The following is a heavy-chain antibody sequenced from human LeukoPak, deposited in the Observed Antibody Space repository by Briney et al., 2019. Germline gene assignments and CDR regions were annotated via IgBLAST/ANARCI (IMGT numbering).Heavy chain of an antibody. Sequence: ASVKVSCKASGYTFTSYGISWVRQAPGQGLEWMGWISAYNGNTNYAQKLQGRVTMTTDTSTSTAYMELRSLRSDDTAVYCCARVDGYNFGYYYYYYGMDVWGQGTTVTVSS. CDR2: ISAYNGNT. J-gene: IGHJ6*02. D-gene: IGHD5-24*01. CDR3: ARVDGYNFGYYYYYYGMDV. CDR1: GYTFTSYG. V-gene: IGHV1-18*01.